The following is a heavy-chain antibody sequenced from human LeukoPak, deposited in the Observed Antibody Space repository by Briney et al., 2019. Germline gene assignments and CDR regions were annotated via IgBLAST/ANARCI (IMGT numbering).Heavy chain of an antibody. Sequence: GASVRVSCTASGYTFTSYDINWVRQATGQGLEWMGWMNPNSGNTGYAQKFHGIVTITRNTSISTAYMELSSLRSEDTAVYYCARGGQWLAYYYYYYMDAWGKGTTVTVS. V-gene: IGHV1-8*03. CDR1: GYTFTSYD. D-gene: IGHD6-19*01. CDR2: MNPNSGNT. J-gene: IGHJ6*03. CDR3: ARGGQWLAYYYYYYMDA.